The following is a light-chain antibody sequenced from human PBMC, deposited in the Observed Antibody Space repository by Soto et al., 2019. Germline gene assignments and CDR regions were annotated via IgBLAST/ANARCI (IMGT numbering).Light chain of an antibody. V-gene: IGKV4-1*01. CDR1: QSVLYSSNNKNY. Sequence: IVMNQSPDSLGVSLGERATINCKSSQSVLYSSNNKNYLAWYQQKPGQPPKLLIYWASTRESGVPDRFSGSGSGTDFTLTISSLQAEDVAVYYCQQYYSTPRTFGGGTKVDIK. CDR3: QQYYSTPRT. CDR2: WAS. J-gene: IGKJ4*01.